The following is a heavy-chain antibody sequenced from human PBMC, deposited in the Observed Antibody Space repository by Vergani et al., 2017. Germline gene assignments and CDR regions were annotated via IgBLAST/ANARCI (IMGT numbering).Heavy chain of an antibody. CDR2: ISSSSSYT. Sequence: QVQLVESGGGVVQPGRSLRLSCAASGFTFSDYYMSWIRQAPGKGLEWVSYISSSSSYTNYADSVKGRFTSSRDNAKNSLYLQMNSLRAEDTAVYYCARERNTYYYGSGSIDYWGQGTLVTVSS. J-gene: IGHJ4*02. CDR3: ARERNTYYYGSGSIDY. V-gene: IGHV3-11*06. CDR1: GFTFSDYY. D-gene: IGHD3-10*01.